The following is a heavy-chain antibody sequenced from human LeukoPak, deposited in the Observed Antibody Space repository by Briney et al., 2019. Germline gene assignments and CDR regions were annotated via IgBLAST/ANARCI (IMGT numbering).Heavy chain of an antibody. CDR2: ISNTSSDT. CDR1: GFRFSSYS. D-gene: IGHD3-16*02. V-gene: IGHV3-21*01. Sequence: PGGSLRLSCVTSGFRFSSYSMNWMRQAPGKGLEWVSYISNTSSDTQYADSVMGRFTISRDNAKSSLYLQMDSLRVEDTAVYYCARTVSFWGQGTLVTVSS. J-gene: IGHJ4*02. CDR3: ARTVSF.